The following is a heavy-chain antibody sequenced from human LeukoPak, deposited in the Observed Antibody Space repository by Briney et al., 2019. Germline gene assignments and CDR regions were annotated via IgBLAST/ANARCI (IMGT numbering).Heavy chain of an antibody. Sequence: KPSETLSLTCTVSGGSISSYYWSWIWQPPGKGLEWIGYIYYSGSTNYNPSLKSRVTISVDTSKNQFSLKLSSVTAADTAVYYCARVSHTKGNAFDIWGQGTMVTVSS. CDR1: GGSISSYY. CDR3: ARVSHTKGNAFDI. CDR2: IYYSGST. V-gene: IGHV4-59*01. J-gene: IGHJ3*02. D-gene: IGHD1-1*01.